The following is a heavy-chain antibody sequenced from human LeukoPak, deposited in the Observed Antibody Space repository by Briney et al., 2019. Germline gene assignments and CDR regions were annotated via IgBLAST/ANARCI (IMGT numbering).Heavy chain of an antibody. CDR2: LYYGGNT. CDR1: GASISSGTYY. J-gene: IGHJ4*02. V-gene: IGHV4-39*01. D-gene: IGHD2-21*01. Sequence: SETLSLTCSVSGASISSGTYYWAWIRQPPGKGLEWIGSLYYGGNTHYNPSLESRVAISVDTSRNHLSVRLTSVTAADTAVYYCARHVVGPGYSSIPNLDYWGQGTQVTVSS. CDR3: ARHVVGPGYSSIPNLDY.